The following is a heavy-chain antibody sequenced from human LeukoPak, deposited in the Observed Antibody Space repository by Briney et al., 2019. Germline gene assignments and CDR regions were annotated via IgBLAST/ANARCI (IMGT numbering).Heavy chain of an antibody. CDR3: AMGITMVRQSDY. Sequence: GSLRLSCSASGFTFSSNAMGWVRQSPGEELQWVSAISGSGATTYYADSVKGRFTIFRDNSKNTLYLQLNSLRAADTAVYYCAMGITMVRQSDYWGQGTLVTVSS. V-gene: IGHV3-23*01. CDR1: GFTFSSNA. CDR2: ISGSGATT. D-gene: IGHD3-10*01. J-gene: IGHJ4*02.